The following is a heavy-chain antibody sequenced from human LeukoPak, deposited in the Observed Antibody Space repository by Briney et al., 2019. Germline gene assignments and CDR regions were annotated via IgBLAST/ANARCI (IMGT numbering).Heavy chain of an antibody. CDR3: ARGSYYYGSWSTRWSIDY. D-gene: IGHD3-10*01. V-gene: IGHV3-30*02. J-gene: IGHJ4*02. CDR1: EFMFSSYD. CDR2: IRYDGSNK. Sequence: GGSLRLSCAASEFMFSSYDMHWVRQAPGKGLEWVAFIRYDGSNKYYADSVKGRFTISRDNSKNTLYLQMNSLRAEDTAVYYCARGSYYYGSWSTRWSIDYWGQGTLVTVSS.